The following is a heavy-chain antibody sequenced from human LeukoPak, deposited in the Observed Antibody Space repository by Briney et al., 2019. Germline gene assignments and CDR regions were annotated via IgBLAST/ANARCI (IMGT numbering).Heavy chain of an antibody. Sequence: ASVTVSCKASGYTFTGYYMHWVRQAPGQGLEWMGWINPNSGGTNYAQKFQGRVTMTRDTSISTAYMELSRLRSDDTAVYYCARSPIAENHDAFGIWGQGTMVTVSS. V-gene: IGHV1-2*02. CDR1: GYTFTGYY. CDR2: INPNSGGT. D-gene: IGHD6-13*01. CDR3: ARSPIAENHDAFGI. J-gene: IGHJ3*02.